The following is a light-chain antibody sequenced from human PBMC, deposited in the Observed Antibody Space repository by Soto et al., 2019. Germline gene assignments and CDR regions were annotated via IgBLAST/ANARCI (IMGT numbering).Light chain of an antibody. CDR1: HDIRSD. CDR2: AAS. V-gene: IGKV1-6*01. CDR3: LQDYTYPRT. J-gene: IGKJ1*01. Sequence: ATQMTQSPSSLSACVGDRVTITCRASHDIRSDLAWYQKKSGKAPKLLIYAASSLQSGVTSRFSGSGSGSYFTLTISSLQPEDFATYYCLQDYTYPRTFGQGTSVEI.